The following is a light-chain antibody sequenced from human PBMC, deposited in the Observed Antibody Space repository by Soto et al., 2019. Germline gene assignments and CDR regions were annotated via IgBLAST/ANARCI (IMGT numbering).Light chain of an antibody. CDR1: QTISTY. CDR2: DAS. V-gene: IGKV1-39*01. J-gene: IGKJ4*01. Sequence: DIQMTQSPSSLSASVGDRVTITCRSSQTISTYLHWFQQKPGKPTTHLIYDASSLQSGVPSRFSGSGSGTDFTLTISSLQPADVGTYYCQQTYRNCVSFGGGTKVEMK. CDR3: QQTYRNCVS.